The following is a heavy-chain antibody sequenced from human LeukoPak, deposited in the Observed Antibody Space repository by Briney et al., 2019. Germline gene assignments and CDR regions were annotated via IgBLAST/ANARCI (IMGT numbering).Heavy chain of an antibody. Sequence: SETLSLTCTVSGGSISSYYWSWIRQPPGKGLEWIGYIYYSGSTNYNPSLKSRVTMSVDTSKNQFSLKLTSVTAADTAVYYCAIDPTGETNFDYWGQGTLVTVSS. D-gene: IGHD3-16*01. J-gene: IGHJ4*02. CDR3: AIDPTGETNFDY. CDR2: IYYSGST. CDR1: GGSISSYY. V-gene: IGHV4-59*12.